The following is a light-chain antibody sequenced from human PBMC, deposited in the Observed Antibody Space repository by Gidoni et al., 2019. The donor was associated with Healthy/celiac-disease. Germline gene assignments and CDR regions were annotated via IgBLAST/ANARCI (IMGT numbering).Light chain of an antibody. CDR1: QRVLYSSTNKNY. V-gene: IGKV4-1*01. Sequence: IVMPQSPDSLAVSLGERATINCKSSQRVLYSSTNKNYLAWYQQKQGQPPKLLIYWASTRESGVPDRFSGSGSWTDFTLTISSLQAEDVAVYYCQQYYSTPLTFGGGTQVEIK. J-gene: IGKJ4*01. CDR3: QQYYSTPLT. CDR2: WAS.